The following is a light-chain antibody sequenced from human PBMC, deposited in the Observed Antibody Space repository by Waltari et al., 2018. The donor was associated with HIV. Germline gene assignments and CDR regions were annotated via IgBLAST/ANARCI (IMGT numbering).Light chain of an antibody. V-gene: IGLV2-11*01. CDR3: CSYAGTNTYV. J-gene: IGLJ1*01. CDR2: DVS. CDR1: GSDLGNSKY. Sequence: QSALPQPRSVSGSLGQSVTISCPGTGSDLGNSKYVSWYQQHPGKDPKLIIYDVSERPSWVPGRFSVSRSGNTASLTISGLQAEDEADYYCCSYAGTNTYVFGSGTEVTVL.